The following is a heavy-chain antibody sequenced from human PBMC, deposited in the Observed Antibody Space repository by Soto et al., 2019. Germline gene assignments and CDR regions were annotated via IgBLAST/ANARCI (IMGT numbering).Heavy chain of an antibody. J-gene: IGHJ4*02. Sequence: QVQLQESGPGLVKPSQTLSLTCTVSGGSISSDDYYWSRIRPPPGKGREWIGYIDYSGSTYYHPSLQGRVTIPVATSKDQLSLKLSSVTSADTAVYDGYDAVRGSYDDYWGQVTLVTVAS. CDR1: GGSISSDDYY. D-gene: IGHD1-26*01. V-gene: IGHV4-30-4*01. CDR2: IDYSGST. CDR3: YDAVRGSYDDY.